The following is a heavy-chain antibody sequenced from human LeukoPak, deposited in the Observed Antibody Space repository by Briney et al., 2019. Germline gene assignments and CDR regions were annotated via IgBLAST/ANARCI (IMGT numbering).Heavy chain of an antibody. D-gene: IGHD3-10*01. V-gene: IGHV1-69*04. CDR2: IIPILGIA. CDR3: ARGLTYYYGSGSYSTRNFDY. Sequence: SVKVSCKASGGTFSSYAISWVRQAPGQGLEWMGRIIPILGIANYAQKFQGRVTITADKSTSTAYMELSSLRSEDTAVYYCARGLTYYYGSGSYSTRNFDYWGQGTLVTVSS. J-gene: IGHJ4*02. CDR1: GGTFSSYA.